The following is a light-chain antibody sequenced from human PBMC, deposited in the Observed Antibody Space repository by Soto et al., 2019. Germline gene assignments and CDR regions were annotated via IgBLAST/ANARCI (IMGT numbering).Light chain of an antibody. CDR2: KAS. CDR3: QQYHSYSIT. J-gene: IGKJ5*01. Sequence: TQSPSTLSASVGDRVTITCRASQSIDYWLAWYQQKPGKPPKLLIYKASSLESGVPSRFSGSGSGTEFTLTISSLQPDDFATYYCQQYHSYSITFGQGTRLEIK. V-gene: IGKV1-5*03. CDR1: QSIDYW.